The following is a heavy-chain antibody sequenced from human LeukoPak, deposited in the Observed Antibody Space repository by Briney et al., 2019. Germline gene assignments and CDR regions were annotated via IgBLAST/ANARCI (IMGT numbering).Heavy chain of an antibody. D-gene: IGHD5-12*01. CDR3: ARETHYSGYAEPDY. CDR2: INPNSGGT. J-gene: IGHJ4*02. Sequence: ASVKVSCKASGYTFTGYYMHWVRQAPGQGLEWMGWINPNSGGTNYAQKFQGRVTMTRDTSISTAYMELSRLRSDDTAVYYCARETHYSGYAEPDYWGQGTLVTVSS. V-gene: IGHV1-2*02. CDR1: GYTFTGYY.